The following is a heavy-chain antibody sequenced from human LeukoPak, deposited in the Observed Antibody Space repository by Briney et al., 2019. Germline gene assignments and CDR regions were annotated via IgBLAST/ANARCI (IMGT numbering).Heavy chain of an antibody. Sequence: ASVEVSCKASGYTFTSYYMHWVRQAPGQGLEWMGIINPSGGSTSYAQKFQGRVTMTRDTSTSTVYMELSSLRSEDTAVYYCARGTNDYVWGSYRYLDYWGQGTLVTVSS. CDR2: INPSGGST. CDR1: GYTFTSYY. CDR3: ARGTNDYVWGSYRYLDY. D-gene: IGHD3-16*02. J-gene: IGHJ4*02. V-gene: IGHV1-46*01.